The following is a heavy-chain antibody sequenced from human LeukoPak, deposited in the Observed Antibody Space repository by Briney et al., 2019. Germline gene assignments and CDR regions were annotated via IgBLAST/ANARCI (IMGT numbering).Heavy chain of an antibody. Sequence: SETLSLTCAVYGGSFSAYYWSWIRQPPGKGLEWIGEISHSGSTKYNPSLKNRVTILVDTSKNHFSLKLSSVTAADTAMYYCASNRPTLGVNDYWGQGTLVTVSS. CDR3: ASNRPTLGVNDY. CDR2: ISHSGST. CDR1: GGSFSAYY. V-gene: IGHV4-34*01. J-gene: IGHJ4*02.